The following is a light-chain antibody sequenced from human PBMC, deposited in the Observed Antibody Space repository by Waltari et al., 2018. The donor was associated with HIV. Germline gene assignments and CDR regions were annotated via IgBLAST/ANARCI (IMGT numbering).Light chain of an antibody. CDR2: SNH. V-gene: IGLV1-40*01. CDR3: QSFDSNLFGWV. CDR1: SSNLGAPYD. J-gene: IGLJ2*01. Sequence: QSVLTQPPSVSGAPGQRVTISCTGSSSNLGAPYDVHWYQQLQGTAPKRLNYSNHQLPSGVPDRFSGSKSGASASRAITGLQAEDEADYYCQSFDSNLFGWVFGGGTKLTVL.